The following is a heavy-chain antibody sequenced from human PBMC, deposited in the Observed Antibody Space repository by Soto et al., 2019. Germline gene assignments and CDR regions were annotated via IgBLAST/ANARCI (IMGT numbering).Heavy chain of an antibody. J-gene: IGHJ4*01. D-gene: IGHD3-9*01. CDR3: AKGAEYYDIFPPDY. CDR2: TSGSGAGT. Sequence: EVQLLESGGGLVLPGGSLRLSCAASGFTFSSYAMNWVRQAPGKGLEWVSATSGSGAGTYYADSVKGRFTMSRDKSKSTLYLHINSLRGEYTSIYYCAKGAEYYDIFPPDYWGQGTPVTVSS. CDR1: GFTFSSYA. V-gene: IGHV3-23*01.